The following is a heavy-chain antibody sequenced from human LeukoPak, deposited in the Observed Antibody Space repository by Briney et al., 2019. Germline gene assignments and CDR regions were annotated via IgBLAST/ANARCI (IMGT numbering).Heavy chain of an antibody. D-gene: IGHD4-17*01. CDR3: ANEIRPNDY. V-gene: IGHV3-23*01. CDR1: AFAFSNHA. CDR2: ISISGGTT. J-gene: IGHJ4*02. Sequence: GWSLRLSCTASAFAFSNHAMSWVRQASGKGLEWVSSISISGGTTYYADSVKGRFTISRENSKSTLYLQMNNLRADDTAVYYCANEIRPNDYWGQGTLVTVSS.